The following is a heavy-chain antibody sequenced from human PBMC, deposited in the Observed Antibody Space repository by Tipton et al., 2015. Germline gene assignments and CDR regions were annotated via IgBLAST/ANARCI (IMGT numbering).Heavy chain of an antibody. CDR3: ARCPPISSVAVPAAIFYYYYDMDV. CDR2: IYFSGTA. V-gene: IGHV4-30-4*08. Sequence: TLSLTCTVSGGSISSGDYYWSWIRQPPGTGLEWIGYIYFSGTAYYNPSLKSRVTISVDTSKNQFSLKLSSVTAADTAVYYCARCPPISSVAVPAAIFYYYYDMDVWGQGTTVTVSS. D-gene: IGHD2-2*01. CDR1: GGSISSGDYY. J-gene: IGHJ6*02.